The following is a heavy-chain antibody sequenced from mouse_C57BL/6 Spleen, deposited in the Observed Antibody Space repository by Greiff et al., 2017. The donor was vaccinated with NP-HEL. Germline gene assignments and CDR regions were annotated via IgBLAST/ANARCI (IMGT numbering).Heavy chain of an antibody. D-gene: IGHD2-1*01. V-gene: IGHV1-82*01. Sequence: QVQLQQSGPELVKPGASVKISCKASGYAFSSSWMNWVKQRPGKGLEWIGRIYPGDGDTNYNGKFKGKATLTADKSSSTAYMQLSSLTSEDSAVYFCARLGGNYDFDYWGQGTTLTVSS. CDR1: GYAFSSSW. CDR2: IYPGDGDT. J-gene: IGHJ2*01. CDR3: ARLGGNYDFDY.